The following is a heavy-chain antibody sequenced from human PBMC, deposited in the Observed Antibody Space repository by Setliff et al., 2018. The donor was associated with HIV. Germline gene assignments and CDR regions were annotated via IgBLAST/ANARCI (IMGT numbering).Heavy chain of an antibody. J-gene: IGHJ3*02. V-gene: IGHV4-39*01. CDR3: ARASSRLNCSGGSCYRAPYAFDI. CDR2: IYYSGST. CDR1: GGSISSSSYY. D-gene: IGHD2-15*01. Sequence: KTSETLSLTCTVSGGSISSSSYYWGWIRQPPGRGLEWIGSIYYSGSTYYNPSLKSRVTISVDTSKNQFSLKLSSVTAADTAVYYCARASSRLNCSGGSCYRAPYAFDIWGQGTMVTVSS.